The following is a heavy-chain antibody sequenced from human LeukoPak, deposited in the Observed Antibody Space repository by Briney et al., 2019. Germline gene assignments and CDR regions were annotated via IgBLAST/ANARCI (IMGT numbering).Heavy chain of an antibody. J-gene: IGHJ4*02. CDR2: IYYSGST. CDR1: GGSISSGDYY. D-gene: IGHD4-11*01. CDR3: ARITRDYIFVGSDY. Sequence: SSETLSLTCTVSGGSISSGDYYWSWIRQPPGKGLEWIGYIYYSGSTYYNPSLKSRVTISVDTSKDQFSLKLSSVTAADTAVYYCARITRDYIFVGSDYWGQGTLVTVSS. V-gene: IGHV4-30-4*01.